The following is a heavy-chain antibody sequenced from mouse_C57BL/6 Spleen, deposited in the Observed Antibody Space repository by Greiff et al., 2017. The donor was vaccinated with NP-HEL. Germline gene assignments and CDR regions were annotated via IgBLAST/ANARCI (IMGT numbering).Heavy chain of an antibody. CDR1: GFTFSSYA. CDR3: ASYDYDDAY. D-gene: IGHD2-4*01. J-gene: IGHJ3*01. Sequence: EVQVVESGGGLVKPGGSLKLSCAASGFTFSSYAMSWVRQTPEKRLEWVATISDGGSYTYYPDNVKGRFTISRDNAKNNLYLQMSHLKSEDTAMYYCASYDYDDAYWGQGTLVTVAA. V-gene: IGHV5-4*01. CDR2: ISDGGSYT.